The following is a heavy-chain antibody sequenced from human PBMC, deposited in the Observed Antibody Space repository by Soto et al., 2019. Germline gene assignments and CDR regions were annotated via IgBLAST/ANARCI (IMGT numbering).Heavy chain of an antibody. Sequence: XLRLSCTASGLTFGYYAMIWVRQAPGKGLEWVGFIRSKAYGATTEYAASVKGRFTISRDDSKSIAYLQMNSLKTEDTAVYYCTRTLTKYGYAEYFLHWGQGALVTASS. D-gene: IGHD1-1*01. CDR3: TRTLTKYGYAEYFLH. CDR2: IRSKAYGATT. CDR1: GLTFGYYA. J-gene: IGHJ1*01. V-gene: IGHV3-49*04.